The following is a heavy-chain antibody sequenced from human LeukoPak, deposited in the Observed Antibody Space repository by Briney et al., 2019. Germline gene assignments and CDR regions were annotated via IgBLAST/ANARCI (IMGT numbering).Heavy chain of an antibody. CDR2: IYPGERIYASGNT. Sequence: SETLSLTCSVSGVSISAYYWSWIRQPAGKGLEGIGRIYPGERIYASGNTNDNPPLKSRVSMSGDTSKTQVSLKLRSVTAADTAVYYCARDPTTVTTIFDSWGQGTLVTVSS. V-gene: IGHV4-4*07. D-gene: IGHD4-17*01. J-gene: IGHJ4*02. CDR1: GVSISAYY. CDR3: ARDPTTVTTIFDS.